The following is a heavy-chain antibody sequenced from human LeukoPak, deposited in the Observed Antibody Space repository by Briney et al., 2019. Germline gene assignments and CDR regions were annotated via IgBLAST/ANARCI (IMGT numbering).Heavy chain of an antibody. Sequence: GGSLRLSCAASGFTFSNYWMHWVRQAPGKGLVWVSRINSDGINTSYADSVKGRFTISRDNAKNTLYLQMNSLRAEDTAVYYCANRGDTDAFDIWGQGTMVTVSS. CDR1: GFTFSNYW. J-gene: IGHJ3*02. CDR2: INSDGINT. CDR3: ANRGDTDAFDI. V-gene: IGHV3-74*01. D-gene: IGHD2-21*02.